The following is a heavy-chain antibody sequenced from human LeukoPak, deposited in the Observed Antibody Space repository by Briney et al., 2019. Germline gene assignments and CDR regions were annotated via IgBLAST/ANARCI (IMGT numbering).Heavy chain of an antibody. V-gene: IGHV4-34*01. D-gene: IGHD5-18*01. J-gene: IGHJ4*02. CDR3: ARARGYSYGYYFDY. CDR1: GGSISSYY. Sequence: PSETLSLTCTVSGGSISSYYWSWIRQPPGKGLEWIGEINHSGSTNYNPSLKSRVTISVDTSKNQFSLKLSSVTAADTAVYYCARARGYSYGYYFDYWGQGTLVTVSS. CDR2: INHSGST.